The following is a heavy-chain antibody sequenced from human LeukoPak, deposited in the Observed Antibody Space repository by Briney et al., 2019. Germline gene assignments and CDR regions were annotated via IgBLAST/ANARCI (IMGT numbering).Heavy chain of an antibody. CDR3: AKDMVRGVIQSAFDF. CDR1: GFTFSSYA. CDR2: ISGSGGNT. D-gene: IGHD3-10*01. J-gene: IGHJ4*02. Sequence: PGGSLRLSCAASGFTFSSYAMSWVRQAPGKGLEWVSTISGSGGNTHYADSVNGRFTISRDSSKNTLHLQMNSLRVEDTAVYYCAKDMVRGVIQSAFDFWGQGTLVTVSS. V-gene: IGHV3-23*01.